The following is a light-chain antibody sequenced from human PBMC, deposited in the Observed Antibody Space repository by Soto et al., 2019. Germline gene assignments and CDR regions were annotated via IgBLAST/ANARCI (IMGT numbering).Light chain of an antibody. CDR1: HTIYSN. CDR2: RSS. Sequence: IGMTQSPASLSVSPGEIAALSFRGMHTIYSNFAWYQQRPGHPPRLLIYRSSSRATGIPARFSGSGSGTEFTLTINSLQSEDFAVYYCQQYQNLWTFGQGTKVDIK. CDR3: QQYQNLWT. V-gene: IGKV3-15*01. J-gene: IGKJ1*01.